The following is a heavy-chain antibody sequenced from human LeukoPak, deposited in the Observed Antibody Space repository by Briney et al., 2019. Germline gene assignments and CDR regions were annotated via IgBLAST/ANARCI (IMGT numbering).Heavy chain of an antibody. V-gene: IGHV4-39*01. J-gene: IGHJ4*02. CDR3: ARRQQWLVGGFDY. Sequence: PSETLSLTCTVSGGSISSSSYYWGWIRQPPGKGLEWIGSIYYSGSTYYNPSLKSRVTISVDTSKNQFSLKLSSVTAADTAVYYCARRQQWLVGGFDYWGQGTLVTVSS. CDR2: IYYSGST. D-gene: IGHD6-19*01. CDR1: GGSISSSSYY.